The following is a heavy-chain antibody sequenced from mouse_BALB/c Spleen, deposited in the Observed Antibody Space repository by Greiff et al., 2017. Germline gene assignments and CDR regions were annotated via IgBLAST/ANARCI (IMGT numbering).Heavy chain of an antibody. Sequence: DVKLVESGAELVKPGASVKLSCTASGFNIKDTYMHWVKQRPEQGLEWIGRIDPANGNTKYDPKFQGKATITADTSSNTAYLQLSSLTSEDTAVYYCARGGYGNYRGDYWGQGTTLTVSS. V-gene: IGHV14-3*02. CDR1: GFNIKDTY. J-gene: IGHJ2*01. CDR3: ARGGYGNYRGDY. CDR2: IDPANGNT. D-gene: IGHD2-10*02.